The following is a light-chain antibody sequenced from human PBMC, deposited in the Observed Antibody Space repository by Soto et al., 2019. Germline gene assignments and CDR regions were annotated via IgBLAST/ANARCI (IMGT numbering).Light chain of an antibody. Sequence: DIQMTQSPSSLSAFVGDRVTITCRARQSVSSYLNWYQQKPGKAPKLLIYFASNLQSGVPSRFSGSGSGTDFTLTVSSLQPEDFAPYYCQPSHSITYTSGKGTRLESK. J-gene: IGKJ2*01. CDR3: QPSHSITYT. CDR1: QSVSSY. CDR2: FAS. V-gene: IGKV1-39*01.